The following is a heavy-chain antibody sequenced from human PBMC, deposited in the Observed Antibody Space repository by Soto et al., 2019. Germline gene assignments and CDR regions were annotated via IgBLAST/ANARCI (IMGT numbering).Heavy chain of an antibody. J-gene: IGHJ3*02. CDR3: ARVEGGGDCYDGGAFEI. V-gene: IGHV5-51*01. D-gene: IGHD2-21*02. Sequence: GDSLKLSCKGSGYRFTSYWIGWVRQMPGKGLEWMGIIYPGDSDTRYSPSFQGQVTISADKSISTAYLQWSSLKASDTAMYYCARVEGGGDCYDGGAFEICGHETMVTVS. CDR1: GYRFTSYW. CDR2: IYPGDSDT.